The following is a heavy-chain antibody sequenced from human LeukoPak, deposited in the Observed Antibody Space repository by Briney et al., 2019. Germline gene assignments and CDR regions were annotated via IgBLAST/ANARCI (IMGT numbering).Heavy chain of an antibody. CDR1: GFTFSSYA. CDR3: AKDVVSSSWPGFDY. D-gene: IGHD6-13*01. CDR2: ISGSRGST. J-gene: IGHJ4*02. V-gene: IGHV3-23*01. Sequence: PGGSLRLSCAASGFTFSSYAMSWVRQAPGKGLEWVSAISGSRGSTYYADSVKGRFTISRDNSKNTLYLQMNSLRAEDTAVYYGAKDVVSSSWPGFDYWGQGTLVTVSS.